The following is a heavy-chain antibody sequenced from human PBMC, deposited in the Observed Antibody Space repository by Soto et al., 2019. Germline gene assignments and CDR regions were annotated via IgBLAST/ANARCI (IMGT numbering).Heavy chain of an antibody. CDR3: AKEVGEH. CDR1: GFTFSSYG. D-gene: IGHD3-10*01. J-gene: IGHJ4*02. V-gene: IGHV3-30*18. Sequence: QVQLVESGGGVVQPGRSLRLSCAASGFTFSSYGMHWVRQAPGKGLEWVAVISYDGSNKYYADSVKGRFTISRDNSKNTLYLQMNSLRAEDTAVYYCAKEVGEHWGQGTLVTVSS. CDR2: ISYDGSNK.